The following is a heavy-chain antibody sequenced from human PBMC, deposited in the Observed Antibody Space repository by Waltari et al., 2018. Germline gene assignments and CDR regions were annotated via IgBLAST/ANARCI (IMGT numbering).Heavy chain of an antibody. Sequence: EMQLLESGGGLARPRGSLGLSCAADGLSVGRYAMSWVRQAPGKGLEWVSSKSGGSGITSYAASVKGRFTIARDNSKNTLYLQMNSLRDEDAALYYCAKGLGERYFDLWGRGTLVTVSS. CDR2: KSGGSGIT. V-gene: IGHV3-23*01. CDR3: AKGLGERYFDL. J-gene: IGHJ2*01. CDR1: GLSVGRYA. D-gene: IGHD3-10*01.